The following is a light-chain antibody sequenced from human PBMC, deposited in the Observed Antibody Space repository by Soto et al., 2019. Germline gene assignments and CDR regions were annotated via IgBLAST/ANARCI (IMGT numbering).Light chain of an antibody. CDR1: QSVSNN. CDR2: GAF. J-gene: IGKJ1*01. V-gene: IGKV3-15*01. CDR3: QQYNNWPRT. Sequence: EIVMTQSPATLSVSPGERATLSCRASQSVSNNLVWYQQKPGQAPRLLIYGAFTRATGIPARFSGSGSGTEFTLTISSLQSEDFAIYYCQQYNNWPRTFGQGTKVEIK.